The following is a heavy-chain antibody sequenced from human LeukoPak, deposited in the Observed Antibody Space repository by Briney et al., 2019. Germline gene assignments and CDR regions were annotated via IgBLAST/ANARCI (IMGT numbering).Heavy chain of an antibody. CDR1: GFTFSSYW. Sequence: GGSLRLSCAASGFTFSSYWMHWVRQAPGKGLVGVSRINSDGSSTTYADSVKDRFTISRDNSKNTLYLQMNSLRDEDTAIYYCAKGFRSDGTCYSSVDYWGQGTLVTVSS. CDR2: INSDGSST. CDR3: AKGFRSDGTCYSSVDY. J-gene: IGHJ4*02. D-gene: IGHD2-15*01. V-gene: IGHV3-74*01.